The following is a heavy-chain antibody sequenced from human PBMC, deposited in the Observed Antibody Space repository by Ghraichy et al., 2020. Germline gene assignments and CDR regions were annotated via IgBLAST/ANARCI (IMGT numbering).Heavy chain of an antibody. CDR2: MYNSGNT. V-gene: IGHV4-61*01. CDR1: GGSVSSGSYY. Sequence: SETLSLTCTVSGGSVSSGSYYWSWIRQPPGKGLEWIGFMYNSGNTEYNPSLRSRVTISVDTSNNKFSLKMTSVTAADTAMYFCARRRILPLPPSGSRYNYMDVWGEGTTVTVSS. J-gene: IGHJ6*03. D-gene: IGHD2-15*01. CDR3: ARRRILPLPPSGSRYNYMDV.